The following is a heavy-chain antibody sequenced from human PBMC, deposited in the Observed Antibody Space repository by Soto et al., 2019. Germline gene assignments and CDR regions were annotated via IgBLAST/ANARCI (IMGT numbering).Heavy chain of an antibody. J-gene: IGHJ5*02. V-gene: IGHV4-31*03. D-gene: IGHD3-22*01. CDR1: GGSISSGDYY. Sequence: SETLSLTCTVAGGSISSGDYYWSWIRQHPGKGLEWIGTIYFSGTNYYNPSLKSRVTISVDTSKNQFSLKLSSVTAADTAVYYCARRDGSGFSYWLDTWGQGTLVTVSS. CDR3: ARRDGSGFSYWLDT. CDR2: IYFSGTN.